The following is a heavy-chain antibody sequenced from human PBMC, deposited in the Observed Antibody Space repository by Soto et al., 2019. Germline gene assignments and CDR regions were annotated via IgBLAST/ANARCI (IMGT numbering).Heavy chain of an antibody. V-gene: IGHV1-2*02. CDR2: INPNSGGT. CDR3: ARDYRMTMVRGVDHYSWFVP. J-gene: IGHJ5*02. CDR1: GYTFTGYY. Sequence: QVQLVQSGAEVKKPGASVKVSCKASGYTFTGYYMHWVRQAPGQGLEWMGWINPNSGGTNYAQKFQGRVTMTRDPAISTAYMELSRLRSDDMAVYYCARDYRMTMVRGVDHYSWFVPWGQGTLVTVSS. D-gene: IGHD3-10*01.